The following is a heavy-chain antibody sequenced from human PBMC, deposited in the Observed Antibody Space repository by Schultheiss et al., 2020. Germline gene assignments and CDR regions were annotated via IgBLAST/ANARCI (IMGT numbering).Heavy chain of an antibody. J-gene: IGHJ6*02. V-gene: IGHV4-34*01. CDR2: IYHSGST. CDR1: GGSFSGYY. Sequence: SETLPLTCAVYGGSFSGYYWSWIRQPPGKGLEWIGEIYHSGSTYYNPSLKSRVTISVDTSKNQFSLQLNSVTPEDTALYYCARDPAGTEDRFGMDVWGQGTTVTVAS. CDR3: ARDPAGTEDRFGMDV. D-gene: IGHD2-15*01.